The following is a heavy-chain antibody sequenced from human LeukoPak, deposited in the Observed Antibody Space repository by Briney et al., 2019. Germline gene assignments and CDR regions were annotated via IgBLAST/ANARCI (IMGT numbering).Heavy chain of an antibody. CDR1: GFTFRSYW. CDR2: VIRDGSFT. Sequence: PGGSLRLSCAASGFTFRSYWMHWVRQAPGKGLEWVSRVIRDGSFTNYADSVKGRFTISRDNAKNTLYLQMNSLRAEDTAVYYCARGSYYYDSSGYECWGQGTLVTVSS. CDR3: ARGSYYYDSSGYEC. D-gene: IGHD3-22*01. J-gene: IGHJ4*02. V-gene: IGHV3-74*01.